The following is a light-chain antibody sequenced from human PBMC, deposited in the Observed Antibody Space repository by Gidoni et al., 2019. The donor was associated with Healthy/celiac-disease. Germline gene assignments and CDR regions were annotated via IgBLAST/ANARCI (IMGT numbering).Light chain of an antibody. CDR1: QSVSSY. Sequence: EMVLTQSPATLSLSPGERATLSCRASQSVSSYLAWYQQKPGQAPRLLIYYASNRATGIPARFSGSGSGTDFTLTISSLEPEDFAVYYCQQRSNWPPITFGPGTKVDIK. CDR3: QQRSNWPPIT. V-gene: IGKV3-11*01. CDR2: YAS. J-gene: IGKJ3*01.